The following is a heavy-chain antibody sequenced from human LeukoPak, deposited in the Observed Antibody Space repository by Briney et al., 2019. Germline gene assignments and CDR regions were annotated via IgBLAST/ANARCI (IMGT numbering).Heavy chain of an antibody. CDR3: ARRGSSGSNDY. CDR2: IYPGDSDT. J-gene: IGHJ4*02. D-gene: IGHD3-22*01. Sequence: GESLKISCKGSGYRFTNYCIGWVRQAPGKGLEWMGIIYPGDSDTRYSPSFQGQVTISADKSISTAYLQWSSLKASDTAMYYCARRGSSGSNDYWGQGTLVTVSS. CDR1: GYRFTNYC. V-gene: IGHV5-51*01.